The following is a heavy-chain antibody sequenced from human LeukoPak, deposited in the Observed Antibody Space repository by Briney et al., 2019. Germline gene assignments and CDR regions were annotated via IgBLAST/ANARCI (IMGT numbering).Heavy chain of an antibody. J-gene: IGHJ4*02. CDR1: GFTFSDYY. CDR3: ARARGGYGDY. Sequence: GSLRLSCAASGFTFSDYYMSWIRQPPGKGLEWIGEINHSGSTNYNPSLKSRVTISVDTSKNQFSLKLSSVTAADTAVYYCARARGGYGDYWGQGTLVTVSS. CDR2: INHSGST. V-gene: IGHV4-34*01. D-gene: IGHD5-18*01.